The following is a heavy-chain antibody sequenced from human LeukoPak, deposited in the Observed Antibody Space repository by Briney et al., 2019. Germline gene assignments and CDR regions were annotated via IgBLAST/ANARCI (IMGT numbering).Heavy chain of an antibody. CDR2: ISSSSSYI. V-gene: IGHV3-21*01. J-gene: IGHJ4*02. Sequence: TPGGSLRLSCAASGFTFSSYSMNWVRQAPGKGLEWVSSISSSSSYIYYADSVKGRFTISRDNAKNSLYLQMNSLRAEDTAVYDCARDGPSVAGRGYYFDYWGQGTLITVSS. CDR1: GFTFSSYS. CDR3: ARDGPSVAGRGYYFDY. D-gene: IGHD6-19*01.